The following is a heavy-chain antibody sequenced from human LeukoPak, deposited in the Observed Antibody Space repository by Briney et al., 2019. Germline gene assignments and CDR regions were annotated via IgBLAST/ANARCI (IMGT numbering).Heavy chain of an antibody. CDR3: ARGPPEGSVDNWFDP. V-gene: IGHV1-18*01. Sequence: ASVKVSCKASGYTFTSYGISWVRQAPGQGLEWMGWISAYNGNTNYAQKFQGRVTITADESTSTAYMELSSLRSEDTAVYYCARGPPEGSVDNWFDPWGQGTLVTVSS. CDR1: GYTFTSYG. J-gene: IGHJ5*02. CDR2: ISAYNGNT. D-gene: IGHD1-14*01.